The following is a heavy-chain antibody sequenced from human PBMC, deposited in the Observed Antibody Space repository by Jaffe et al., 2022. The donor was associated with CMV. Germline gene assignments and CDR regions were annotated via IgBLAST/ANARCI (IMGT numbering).Heavy chain of an antibody. D-gene: IGHD3-22*01. J-gene: IGHJ3*02. CDR2: ISSSSSYT. CDR3: ARDFGDYYDSSGYYYYFLSGAFDI. V-gene: IGHV3-11*06. Sequence: QVQLVESGGGLVKPGGSLRLSCAASGFTFSDYYMSWIRQAPGKGLEWVSYISSSSSYTNYADSVKGRFTISRDNAKNSLYLQMNSLRAEDTAVYYCARDFGDYYDSSGYYYYFLSGAFDIWGQGTMVTVSS. CDR1: GFTFSDYY.